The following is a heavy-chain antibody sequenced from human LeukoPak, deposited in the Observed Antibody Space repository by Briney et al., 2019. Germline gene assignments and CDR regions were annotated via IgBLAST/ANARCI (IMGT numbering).Heavy chain of an antibody. CDR3: ASSTNCTSGVCYPVPFDY. J-gene: IGHJ4*02. Sequence: GESLKISCKGSGYSFTSYWIGWVRQMPGKGLEWMGIIYPGDSDTRYSPSFQGQVTISAGKSISTAYLQWSSLKASDTAMYYCASSTNCTSGVCYPVPFDYWGQGTLVTVSS. CDR1: GYSFTSYW. D-gene: IGHD2-8*01. CDR2: IYPGDSDT. V-gene: IGHV5-51*01.